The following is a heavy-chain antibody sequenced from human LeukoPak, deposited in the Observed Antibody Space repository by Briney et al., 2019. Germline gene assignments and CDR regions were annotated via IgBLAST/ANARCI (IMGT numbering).Heavy chain of an antibody. J-gene: IGHJ6*02. CDR1: GYTFTSYG. D-gene: IGHD1-20*01. CDR3: ARDPHRYNWNYYYGMDV. Sequence: PGASVKVSCTASGYTFTSYGISWVRQAPGQGLEWMGWISAYNGNTNYAQKLQGRVTMTTDTSTSTAYMELRSLRSDDTAVYYCARDPHRYNWNYYYGMDVWGQGTTVTVSS. V-gene: IGHV1-18*01. CDR2: ISAYNGNT.